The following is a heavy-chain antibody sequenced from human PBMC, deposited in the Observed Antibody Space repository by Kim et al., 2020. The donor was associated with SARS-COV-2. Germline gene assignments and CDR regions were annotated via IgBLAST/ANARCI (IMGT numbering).Heavy chain of an antibody. CDR1: WDSVSTHTAA. V-gene: IGHV6-1*01. D-gene: IGHD6-6*01. CDR3: VRGGYSASSGGFDI. CDR2: TYYRGSRWYN. J-gene: IGHJ3*02. Sequence: SPTLSLTCAISWDSVSTHTAAWTWIRQSPSRGLEWLGRTYYRGSRWYNDYLLSMKSRIVIRADTSKNQFSLQLNSVTPEDTAVYYCVRGGYSASSGGFDIWGQGTMVTVSS.